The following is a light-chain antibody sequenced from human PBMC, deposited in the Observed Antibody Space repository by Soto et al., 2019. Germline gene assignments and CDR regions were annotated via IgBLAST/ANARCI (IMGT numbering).Light chain of an antibody. CDR3: HQYGSSRWT. CDR1: QSVSSSY. Sequence: EIVLTQSPGTLSLSPGERATLSCRASQSVSSSYLAWYQQKPGQAPRLLIYGASSRATGIPDRFSGSGSGKDFTLTSSRLEPEDFAVYYCHQYGSSRWTFGEGTKVEIK. V-gene: IGKV3-20*01. CDR2: GAS. J-gene: IGKJ1*01.